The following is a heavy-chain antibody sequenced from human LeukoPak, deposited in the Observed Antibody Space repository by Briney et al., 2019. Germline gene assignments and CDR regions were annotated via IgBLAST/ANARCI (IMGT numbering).Heavy chain of an antibody. CDR1: GGSISSSSYY. D-gene: IGHD3-22*01. Sequence: SGTLSLTCTVSGGSISSSSYYWGWIRQPPGKGLEWIGSIYYSGSTYYNPSLKSRVTISVDTSKNQFSLKLSSVTAADTAVYYCAGGVTTMIVVVIAPPHDYWGQGTLVTVSS. V-gene: IGHV4-39*07. J-gene: IGHJ4*02. CDR3: AGGVTTMIVVVIAPPHDY. CDR2: IYYSGST.